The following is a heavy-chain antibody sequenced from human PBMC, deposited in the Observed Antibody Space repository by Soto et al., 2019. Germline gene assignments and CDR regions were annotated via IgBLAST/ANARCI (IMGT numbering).Heavy chain of an antibody. V-gene: IGHV3-7*01. CDR3: ARAMGIAVADLFDY. D-gene: IGHD6-19*01. CDR2: IKQDGSEK. Sequence: GGSLRLSCAASGFTFSSYWMSWVRQAPGKGLEWVANIKQDGSEKYYVDSVKGRFTISRDNAKNSLYLQMNSLRAEDTAVYYCARAMGIAVADLFDYWGKGTLVTVS. CDR1: GFTFSSYW. J-gene: IGHJ4*02.